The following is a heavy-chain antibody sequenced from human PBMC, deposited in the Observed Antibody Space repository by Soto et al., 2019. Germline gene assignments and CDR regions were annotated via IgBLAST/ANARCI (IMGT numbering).Heavy chain of an antibody. Sequence: QVTLKESGPVLVKPTETLTLTCTVSGFSLSNARMGVSWIRQPPGKALEWLAHIFSNDEKSYSTSLNSTLTSSKDTSKSQMVLTMTNMDPGDTATYYCARIRGDFWSGYYFDYWGQGSLVTVSS. CDR2: IFSNDEK. CDR1: GFSLSNARMG. V-gene: IGHV2-26*01. CDR3: ARIRGDFWSGYYFDY. J-gene: IGHJ4*02. D-gene: IGHD3-3*01.